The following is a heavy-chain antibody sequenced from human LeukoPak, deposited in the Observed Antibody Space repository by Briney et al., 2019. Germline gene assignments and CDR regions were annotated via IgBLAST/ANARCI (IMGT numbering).Heavy chain of an antibody. Sequence: GESLKISCKGSGYSFTSYWIGWVRQMPGKGLEWMGIIYPGDSDTRYSPSFQGQVTISADKSISTAYLQWSSLKASDTAMYYCARSRRGYCSSTSRYALRSGELYYFDYWGQGTLVTVSS. J-gene: IGHJ4*02. CDR1: GYSFTSYW. CDR3: ARSRRGYCSSTSRYALRSGELYYFDY. CDR2: IYPGDSDT. D-gene: IGHD2-2*01. V-gene: IGHV5-51*01.